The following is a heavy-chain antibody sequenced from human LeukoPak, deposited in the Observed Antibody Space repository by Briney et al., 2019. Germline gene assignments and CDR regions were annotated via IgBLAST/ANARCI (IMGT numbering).Heavy chain of an antibody. Sequence: GGSLRLSCAASGFTFRSHAMHWVRQAPGKGLEWVAVIGYDGNNEYYADSVRGRLTISRDNSKNTLYLQLNSLRAEDTAVYYCARATRYCSGSSCYIDAFHTWGQGTVVTVSS. CDR1: GFTFRSHA. J-gene: IGHJ3*02. V-gene: IGHV3-30*04. D-gene: IGHD2-15*01. CDR3: ARATRYCSGSSCYIDAFHT. CDR2: IGYDGNNE.